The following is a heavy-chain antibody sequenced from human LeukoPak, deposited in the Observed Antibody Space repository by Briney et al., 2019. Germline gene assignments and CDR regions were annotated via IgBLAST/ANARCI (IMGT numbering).Heavy chain of an antibody. CDR2: ISGSGGST. D-gene: IGHD3-10*01. Sequence: GGSLRLSCAASGFTFSSYAMSWVRQAPGKGLEWVSAISGSGGSTYYADSVKGRFTISRDNSKNTLYLRMNSLRAEDTAVYYCAKLLWFGDSSWFDPWGQGTLVTVSS. J-gene: IGHJ5*02. CDR3: AKLLWFGDSSWFDP. V-gene: IGHV3-23*01. CDR1: GFTFSSYA.